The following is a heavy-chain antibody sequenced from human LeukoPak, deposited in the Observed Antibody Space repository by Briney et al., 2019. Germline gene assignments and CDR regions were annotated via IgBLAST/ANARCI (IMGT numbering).Heavy chain of an antibody. V-gene: IGHV3-48*03. CDR2: ISSSSSTI. D-gene: IGHD4-17*01. J-gene: IGHJ3*02. CDR1: GFTLSSYE. CDR3: ARDRGYGDYVGAFDI. Sequence: PGGSLRLSCVASGFTLSSYEMNWVRQAPGKGLEWVSYISSSSSTIYYADSVKGRFTISRDNAKNSLYLQMNSLRDEDTAVYYCARDRGYGDYVGAFDIWGQGTMVTVSS.